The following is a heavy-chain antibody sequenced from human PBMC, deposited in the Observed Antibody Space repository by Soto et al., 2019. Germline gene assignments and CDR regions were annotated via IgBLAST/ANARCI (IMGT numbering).Heavy chain of an antibody. CDR3: AGPPELTRIYYYYGMDV. CDR1: GYTFTSYG. V-gene: IGHV1-69*13. J-gene: IGHJ6*02. CDR2: IIPIFGTA. D-gene: IGHD1-7*01. Sequence: AVKVSCKASGYTFTSYGISWVRQAPGQGLEWMGGIIPIFGTANYAQKFQGRVTITADESTSTAYMELSSLRSEDTAVYYCAGPPELTRIYYYYGMDVWGQGTTVTVSS.